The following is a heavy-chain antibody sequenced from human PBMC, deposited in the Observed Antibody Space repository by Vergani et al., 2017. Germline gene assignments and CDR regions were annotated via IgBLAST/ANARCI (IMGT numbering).Heavy chain of an antibody. J-gene: IGHJ4*02. CDR1: GFTFSDYY. Sequence: VQLVESGGALLQPGGSLRLSCAASGFTFSDYYMSWIRQAPGKGLEWVSYISSSGSTIYYADSVKGRFTISRDNAKNSLYLQMNSLRAEDTAVYYCARDPRFLEWFRYTPDYFDYWGQGTLVTVSS. CDR2: ISSSGSTI. V-gene: IGHV3-11*01. D-gene: IGHD3-3*01. CDR3: ARDPRFLEWFRYTPDYFDY.